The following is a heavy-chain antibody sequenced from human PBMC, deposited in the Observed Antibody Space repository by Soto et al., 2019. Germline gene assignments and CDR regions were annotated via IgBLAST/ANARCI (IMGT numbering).Heavy chain of an antibody. D-gene: IGHD3-16*02. CDR3: ARGSIGGVWGSYRDKNWFDP. J-gene: IGHJ5*02. V-gene: IGHV3-33*01. Sequence: GGSLRLSCAASGFTFSSYGMHWVRQAPGKGLEWVAVIWYDGSNKYYADSVKGRFTISRDNSKNTLYLQMNSLRAEDTAVYYCARGSIGGVWGSYRDKNWFDPWGQGTLVTVSS. CDR2: IWYDGSNK. CDR1: GFTFSSYG.